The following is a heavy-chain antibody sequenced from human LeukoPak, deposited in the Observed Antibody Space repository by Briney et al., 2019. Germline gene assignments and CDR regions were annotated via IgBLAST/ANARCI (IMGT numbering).Heavy chain of an antibody. CDR2: ISSSGSTI. CDR3: ARDGDYYGTDP. J-gene: IGHJ5*02. Sequence: GGSLRLSCAASGFTFSSYGMHWVRQAPGKGLEWVAYISSSGSTIYYADSVKGRFTISRDNAKNSLYLQMNSLRAEDTAVYYCARDGDYYGTDPWGQGTLVTVSS. V-gene: IGHV3-48*04. CDR1: GFTFSSYG. D-gene: IGHD4-17*01.